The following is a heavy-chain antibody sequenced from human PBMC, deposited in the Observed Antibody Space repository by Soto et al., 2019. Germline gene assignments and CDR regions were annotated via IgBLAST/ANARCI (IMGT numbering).Heavy chain of an antibody. J-gene: IGHJ4*02. V-gene: IGHV3-30-3*01. CDR2: ISYDGSNK. CDR1: GFTFSSHA. Sequence: QVQLVESGGGAVQPGRSLRLSCAASGFTFSSHAMHWDRQAPGKGLECVAIISYDGSNKYYGDSVRGRLTISRDNSKNTIYLQMNTLRAEDTAVYYCARDQTSITTTGGGRIDYWGQGTLVTVSS. D-gene: IGHD1-1*01. CDR3: ARDQTSITTTGGGRIDY.